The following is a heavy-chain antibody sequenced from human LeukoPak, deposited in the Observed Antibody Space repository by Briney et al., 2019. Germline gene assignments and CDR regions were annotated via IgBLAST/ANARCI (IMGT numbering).Heavy chain of an antibody. J-gene: IGHJ4*02. CDR3: AKSQTWGSIDY. V-gene: IGHV3-23*01. CDR2: ITPGGGT. CDR1: EFV. Sequence: GGSLRLSCAASEFVMAWVRQAPGKGLEWVSTITPGGGTYYADSVKGRFTISRDNSKNTLYLQMNSLRAEDTAVYYCAKSQTWGSIDYWGQGTLVTVSS. D-gene: IGHD7-27*01.